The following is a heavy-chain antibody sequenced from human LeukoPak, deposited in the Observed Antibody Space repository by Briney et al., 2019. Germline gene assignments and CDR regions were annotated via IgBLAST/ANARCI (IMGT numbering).Heavy chain of an antibody. CDR3: ARDGVLRYFDWLFLNWFDP. V-gene: IGHV3-30-3*01. Sequence: GRSLRLSCAASGFTFSSYAMHWVRQAPGKGLEWVAVISYDGSNKYYADSVKGRFTISRDNSKNTLYLQMNSLRAEDTAVYYCARDGVLRYFDWLFLNWFDPWGQGTLVTVSS. CDR2: ISYDGSNK. CDR1: GFTFSSYA. J-gene: IGHJ5*02. D-gene: IGHD3-9*01.